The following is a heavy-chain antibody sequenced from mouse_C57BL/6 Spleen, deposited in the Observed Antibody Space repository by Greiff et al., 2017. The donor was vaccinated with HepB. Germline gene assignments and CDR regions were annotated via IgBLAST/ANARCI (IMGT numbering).Heavy chain of an antibody. CDR1: GFSLTSYG. Sequence: QVQLQQSGPGLVQPSQSLSITCTVSGFSLTSYGVHWVRQSPGKGLEWLGVIWSGGSTDYNAAFISRLSISKDNSKIQVFFKMNSMQADDTAIYYCARALTGGFAYWGQGTLVTVSA. CDR2: IWSGGST. J-gene: IGHJ3*01. V-gene: IGHV2-2*01. CDR3: ARALTGGFAY. D-gene: IGHD4-1*01.